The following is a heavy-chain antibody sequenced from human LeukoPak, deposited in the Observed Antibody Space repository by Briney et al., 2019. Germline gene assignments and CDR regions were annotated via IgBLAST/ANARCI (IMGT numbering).Heavy chain of an antibody. V-gene: IGHV1-2*06. CDR3: ARDQWGAAAGAFDY. Sequence: ASVKVSCKASGYTFTGYYMHWVRQAPGQGLEWMGRINPNSGGTNYAQKFQGRVTMTRDTSISTAYMELRSLRSDDTAVYYCARDQWGAAAGAFDYWGQGTLVTVSS. CDR1: GYTFTGYY. CDR2: INPNSGGT. J-gene: IGHJ4*02. D-gene: IGHD6-13*01.